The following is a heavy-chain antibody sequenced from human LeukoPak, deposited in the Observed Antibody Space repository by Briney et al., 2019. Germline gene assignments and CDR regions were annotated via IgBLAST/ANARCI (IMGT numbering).Heavy chain of an antibody. D-gene: IGHD2-15*01. CDR1: GFPFSSYW. Sequence: GGSLRLSCVASGFPFSSYWMTWVRQAPGKGLEWVSSISSSSSYIYYADSVKGRFTISRDNAKNSLYLQMNSLRAEDTAVYYCASCSGGSCYSGVRYYYGMDVWGQGTTVTVSS. CDR3: ASCSGGSCYSGVRYYYGMDV. CDR2: ISSSSSYI. V-gene: IGHV3-21*01. J-gene: IGHJ6*02.